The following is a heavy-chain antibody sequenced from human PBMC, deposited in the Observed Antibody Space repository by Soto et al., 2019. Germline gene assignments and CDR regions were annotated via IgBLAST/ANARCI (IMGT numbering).Heavy chain of an antibody. V-gene: IGHV3-7*03. CDR2: IKQDGSEK. J-gene: IGHJ4*02. D-gene: IGHD2-15*01. CDR1: GFTFSSYW. Sequence: GGSLRLSCAASGFTFSSYWMSWVRQAPGKGLEWVANIKQDGSEKYYVDSVKGRFTISRDNAKNTLYLQMNSLRAEDTAVYYCAKRYCSGGTCHHDYWGQGTLVTVSS. CDR3: AKRYCSGGTCHHDY.